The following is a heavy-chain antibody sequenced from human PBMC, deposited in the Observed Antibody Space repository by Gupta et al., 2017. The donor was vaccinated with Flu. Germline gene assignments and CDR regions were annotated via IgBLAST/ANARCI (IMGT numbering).Heavy chain of an antibody. CDR2: ISGSGGST. D-gene: IGHD3-10*01. CDR1: GFTFSSYA. CDR3: AKSPGRPGWFDP. J-gene: IGHJ5*02. V-gene: IGHV3-23*01. Sequence: EVQLLESGGGLVQPGGSLRLSCAASGFTFSSYAMSWVRQAPGKGLEWVSAISGSGGSTYYADSVKGRFTISRDNSKKTLYLQMKSLRAEDTAVYYCAKSPGRPGWFDPWGQGTLVTVSS.